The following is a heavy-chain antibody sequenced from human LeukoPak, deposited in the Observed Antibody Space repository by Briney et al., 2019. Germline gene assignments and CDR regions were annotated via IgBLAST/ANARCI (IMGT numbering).Heavy chain of an antibody. CDR1: GGTFSSYA. D-gene: IGHD1-26*01. Sequence: SVKVSCKASGGTFSSYAISWVRQAPGQGLEWMGGIIPIFGTANYAQKFQGRVTITADESTSTAYMELSRLRSEDTAVYYCARGTHIVGARDAFDIWGQGTMVTVSS. CDR2: IIPIFGTA. J-gene: IGHJ3*02. V-gene: IGHV1-69*13. CDR3: ARGTHIVGARDAFDI.